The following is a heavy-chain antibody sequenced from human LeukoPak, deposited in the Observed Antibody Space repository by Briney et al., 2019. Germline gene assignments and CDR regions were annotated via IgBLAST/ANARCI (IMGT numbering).Heavy chain of an antibody. CDR1: GGSFSGYY. V-gene: IGHV4-34*01. Sequence: PSETLSLTCAVYGGSFSGYYWSWIRQPPGKGLEWIGEINHSGSTNYNPSLKSRVTISVDTSKNQFSLKLSSVTAADTAVYYCARARGYSSSSGRVAYYYYYMDVWGKGTTVTVSS. CDR3: ARARGYSSSSGRVAYYYYYMDV. CDR2: INHSGST. J-gene: IGHJ6*03. D-gene: IGHD6-6*01.